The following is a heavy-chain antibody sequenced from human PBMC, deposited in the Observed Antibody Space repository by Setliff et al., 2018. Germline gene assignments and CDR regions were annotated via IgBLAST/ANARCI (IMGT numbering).Heavy chain of an antibody. J-gene: IGHJ4*02. CDR2: ISYTGST. Sequence: PSETLSLTCSVSGDSIFDNYWSWIRQSPGRGLEWIAYISYTGSTNYNPSLKSRVTISLDTSKNHFSLNLRSVTAADTAVYYCARLSPYNTGPPFDYWGQGTLVT. D-gene: IGHD2-8*02. CDR1: GDSIFDNY. CDR3: ARLSPYNTGPPFDY. V-gene: IGHV4-59*08.